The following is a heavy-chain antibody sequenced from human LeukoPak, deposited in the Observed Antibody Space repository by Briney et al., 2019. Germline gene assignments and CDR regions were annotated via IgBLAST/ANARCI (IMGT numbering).Heavy chain of an antibody. V-gene: IGHV1-69*01. Sequence: SVKVSCKASGGTFSSYAISWVRQAPGQGLEWMGGIIPIFGTANYAQKFQGRVTITADESTSTAYMELSSLRSEDTAVYYCARSTMVGASYYYYYMDVWGNGTTVTVSS. CDR3: ARSTMVGASYYYYYMDV. CDR1: GGTFSSYA. D-gene: IGHD1-26*01. J-gene: IGHJ6*03. CDR2: IIPIFGTA.